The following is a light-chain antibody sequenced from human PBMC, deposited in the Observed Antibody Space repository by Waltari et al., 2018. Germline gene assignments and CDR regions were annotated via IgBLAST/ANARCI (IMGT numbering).Light chain of an antibody. CDR1: QSVSRA. Sequence: EIVLTQSPGSLSSSPGETVTLSCRASQSVSRALAWYQQKPGQAPRRLIFGASNRATGIPDRFSGSGSETDFSLTISRLEPEDFAVYYCQHYVRLPATFGRGTKVEIK. CDR2: GAS. V-gene: IGKV3-20*01. J-gene: IGKJ1*01. CDR3: QHYVRLPAT.